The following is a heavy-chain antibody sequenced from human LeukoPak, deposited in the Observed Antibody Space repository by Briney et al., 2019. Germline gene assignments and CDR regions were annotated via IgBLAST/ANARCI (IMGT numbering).Heavy chain of an antibody. CDR2: INHSGST. Sequence: SETLSLTCTVSGGSISSSSYYWSWIRQPPGKGLEWIGEINHSGSTNYNPSLKSRVTISVDTSKNQFSLKLSSVTAADTAVYYCARGGGWYFSAKYGAPEVYFDYWGQGTLVTVSS. CDR1: GGSISSSSYY. CDR3: ARGGGWYFSAKYGAPEVYFDY. V-gene: IGHV4-39*07. J-gene: IGHJ4*02. D-gene: IGHD6-19*01.